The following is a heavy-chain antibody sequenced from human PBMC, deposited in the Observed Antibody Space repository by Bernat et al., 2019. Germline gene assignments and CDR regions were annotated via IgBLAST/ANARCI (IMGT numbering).Heavy chain of an antibody. V-gene: IGHV3-33*01. J-gene: IGHJ4*02. Sequence: QVQLVESGGGVVQHGRSLRLSCAASGFTFSSYGMDWVRQAPGKGLEWVAVIWYDGSNKYYADSVKGRFTISRDNSKNTVYLQMDSLRAEDTAVYYCARLGSSWSFDYWGQGSLVTVSS. CDR3: ARLGSSWSFDY. D-gene: IGHD6-13*01. CDR2: IWYDGSNK. CDR1: GFTFSSYG.